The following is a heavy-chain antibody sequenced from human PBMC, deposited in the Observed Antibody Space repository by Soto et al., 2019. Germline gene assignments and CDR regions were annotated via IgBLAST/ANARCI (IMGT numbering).Heavy chain of an antibody. V-gene: IGHV3-30*03. J-gene: IGHJ6*01. Sequence: QVQLVESGGGVLQPGRSLRLSCAASGFTFSSYGMHWVRQAPGKGLEWVAVISYDGSNKYYADSVTGRFTISRDNSENALYLQMNSRRAEDTAVYYCASDLWELHYYYGMDVWGQGTTVTVSS. D-gene: IGHD1-26*01. CDR2: ISYDGSNK. CDR3: ASDLWELHYYYGMDV. CDR1: GFTFSSYG.